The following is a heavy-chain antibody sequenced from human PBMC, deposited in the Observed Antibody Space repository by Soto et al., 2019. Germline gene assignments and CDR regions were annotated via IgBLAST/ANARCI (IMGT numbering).Heavy chain of an antibody. Sequence: QVQLEQSGPEVKRPGTSVKVSCKTSGGAFGRYSVSWVRQAPGQGLEWIGGVIPVFNTSNYSLKFQGRVAIFADVSTSTVFVELRSLRSDDTVLYYCARGDEMTAVTIFEYWGQGTLVTVSS. V-gene: IGHV1-69*01. J-gene: IGHJ4*02. CDR1: GGAFGRYS. CDR2: VIPVFNTS. CDR3: ARGDEMTAVTIFEY. D-gene: IGHD4-17*01.